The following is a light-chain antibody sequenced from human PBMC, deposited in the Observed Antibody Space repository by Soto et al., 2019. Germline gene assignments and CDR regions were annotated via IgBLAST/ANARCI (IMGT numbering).Light chain of an antibody. J-gene: IGLJ3*02. V-gene: IGLV4-60*02. CDR3: ETWDSNTHTV. CDR2: LEGSGSY. Sequence: QAVVTQSSSASASLGSSVKLTCTLSSGHSSYTIAWHQQQPGKAPRYLMKLEGSGSYNKGSGVPDRFSGSSSGADRYLTISHLQFEDEADYYCETWDSNTHTVFGGGTKLTVL. CDR1: SGHSSYT.